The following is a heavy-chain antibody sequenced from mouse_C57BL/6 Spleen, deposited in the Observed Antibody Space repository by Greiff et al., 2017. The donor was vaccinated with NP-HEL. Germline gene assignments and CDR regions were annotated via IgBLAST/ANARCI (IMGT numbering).Heavy chain of an antibody. CDR2: IDPSDSYT. J-gene: IGHJ1*01. D-gene: IGHD2-1*01. CDR3: ARGNWNAFAYLSQETRDTNAAECQSIQDV. CDR1: GYTFTSYW. Sequence: QVQLQQPGAELVKPGASVKLSCKASGYTFTSYWMQWVKQRLGQGLEWIGEIDPSDSYTNYNQKFKGKATLTVDTSSSTAYMQLSSLPSEDAAIYYGARGNWNAFAYLSQETRDTNAAECQSIQDV. V-gene: IGHV1-50*01.